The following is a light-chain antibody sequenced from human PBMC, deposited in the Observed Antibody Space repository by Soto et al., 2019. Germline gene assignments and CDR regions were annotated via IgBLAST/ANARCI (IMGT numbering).Light chain of an antibody. V-gene: IGKV1-5*01. J-gene: IGKJ1*01. Sequence: IQMTQSPSTLSASIADRVTITCRASQSINNRLAWYQQMPGKAPNLLIYDASSLESGVPSRFRGSGSETEFTLTISGLQPDDFATYYCQQFIDGWTFGQGTKVDIK. CDR1: QSINNR. CDR2: DAS. CDR3: QQFIDGWT.